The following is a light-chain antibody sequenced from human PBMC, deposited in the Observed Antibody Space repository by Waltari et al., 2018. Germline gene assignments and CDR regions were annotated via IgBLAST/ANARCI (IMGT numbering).Light chain of an antibody. CDR3: QQYNSYRT. CDR1: QSISSW. J-gene: IGKJ1*01. Sequence: TLSASVGDRVTITCRASQSISSWLAWYQQKPGKAPKLLIYKASSLESGVPSRFSGSGSGTEFTLTISSLQPDDFATYYCQQYNSYRTFGQGTKVEIK. CDR2: KAS. V-gene: IGKV1-5*03.